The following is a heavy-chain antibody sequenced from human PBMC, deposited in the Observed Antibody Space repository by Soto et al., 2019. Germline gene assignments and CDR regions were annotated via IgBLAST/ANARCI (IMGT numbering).Heavy chain of an antibody. J-gene: IGHJ6*02. CDR2: ISVDGNYE. V-gene: IGHV3-30-3*01. D-gene: IGHD3-10*01. CDR1: GFSFSSYA. Sequence: PGGSLRLSCEASGFSFSSYALHWVRQAPGKGLEWLAVISVDGNYEFYADSVKGQFTISRGNSKNTLHLQMNSLRAEDTAVYYCARASQGIRRSGTLQLSRVDVWGQGTTVTVSS. CDR3: ARASQGIRRSGTLQLSRVDV.